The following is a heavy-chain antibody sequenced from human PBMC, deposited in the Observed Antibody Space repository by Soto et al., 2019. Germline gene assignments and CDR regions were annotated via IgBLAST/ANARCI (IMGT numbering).Heavy chain of an antibody. Sequence: GGSLRLSCAASGFTFSSYGMHWVRQAPGKGLEWVAVISYDGSNKYYADSVKGRFTISRDNSKNTLYLKMNSLRAEDTAVYYCAKDPGYTTYFDLWGRGTLVTVSS. V-gene: IGHV3-30*18. CDR2: ISYDGSNK. J-gene: IGHJ2*01. CDR3: AKDPGYTTYFDL. D-gene: IGHD5-12*01. CDR1: GFTFSSYG.